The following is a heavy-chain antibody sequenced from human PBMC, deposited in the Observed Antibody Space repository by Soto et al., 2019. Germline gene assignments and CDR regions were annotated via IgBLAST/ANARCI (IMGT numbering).Heavy chain of an antibody. V-gene: IGHV3-15*01. D-gene: IGHD3-22*01. CDR1: GFTVSSNY. Sequence: PGGSLRLSCAASGFTVSSNYMSWVRQAPGKGLEWVGRIKSKTDGGTTDYAEPVKGGFAISRDDSNNMVYLQMNSLKIEDTAVYYCTTDSYSTIIIVRFEYRGHGTLVTVSS. CDR2: IKSKTDGGTT. J-gene: IGHJ4*01. CDR3: TTDSYSTIIIVRFEY.